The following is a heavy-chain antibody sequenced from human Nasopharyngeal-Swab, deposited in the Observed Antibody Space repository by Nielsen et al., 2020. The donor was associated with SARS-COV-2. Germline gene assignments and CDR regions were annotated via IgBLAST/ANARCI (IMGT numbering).Heavy chain of an antibody. CDR1: GYIFTSYG. V-gene: IGHV1-69*13. Sequence: SVKVSCKASGYIFTSYGISWVRQAPGQGLEWMGGIIPIFGTANYAQKFQGRVTITADESTSTAYMELSSLRSEDTAVYYCAREGYCTNGVCSQGGFDYWGQGTLVTVSS. CDR2: IIPIFGTA. CDR3: AREGYCTNGVCSQGGFDY. J-gene: IGHJ4*02. D-gene: IGHD2-8*01.